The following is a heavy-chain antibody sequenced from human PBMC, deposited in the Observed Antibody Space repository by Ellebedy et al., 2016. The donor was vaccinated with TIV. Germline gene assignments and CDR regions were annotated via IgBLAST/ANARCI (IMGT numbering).Heavy chain of an antibody. V-gene: IGHV3-53*01. CDR2: IYSDGST. D-gene: IGHD6-19*01. Sequence: GGSLRLXXAASGFTLSDNYMSWVRQAPGKGLEWVSVIYSDGSTYYADSVKGRFTISRDNFQNTLSLQINSLRAEDTAVYYCARAGSMAVAADDAFDIWGQGTMVTVSS. J-gene: IGHJ3*02. CDR1: GFTLSDNY. CDR3: ARAGSMAVAADDAFDI.